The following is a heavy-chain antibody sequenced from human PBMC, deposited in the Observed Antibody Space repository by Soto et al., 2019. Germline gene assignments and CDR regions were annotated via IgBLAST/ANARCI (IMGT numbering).Heavy chain of an antibody. J-gene: IGHJ6*02. CDR2: ISGSGGST. Sequence: GSLRLSCAASGFTFSSYAMSWVRQAPGKGLEWVSAISGSGGSTYYADSVKGRFTISRDNSKNTLYLQMNSLRAEDTAVYYCAKPLSRHSSGWYRSQDYYYYGMDVWGQGTTVTVSS. V-gene: IGHV3-23*01. CDR1: GFTFSSYA. D-gene: IGHD6-19*01. CDR3: AKPLSRHSSGWYRSQDYYYYGMDV.